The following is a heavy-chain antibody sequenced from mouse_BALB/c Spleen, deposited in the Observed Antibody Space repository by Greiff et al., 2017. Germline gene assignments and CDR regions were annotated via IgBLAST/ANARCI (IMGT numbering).Heavy chain of an antibody. CDR1: GYTFTDYA. Sequence: QVQLKESGAELVRPGVSVKISCKGSGYTFTDYAMHWVKQSHAKSLEWIGVISTYYGDASYNQKFKGKATMTVDKSSSTAYMELARLTSEDSAIYYCAIHYYGYYFDYWGQGTTLTVSS. CDR2: ISTYYGDA. V-gene: IGHV1S137*01. J-gene: IGHJ2*01. CDR3: AIHYYGYYFDY. D-gene: IGHD1-2*01.